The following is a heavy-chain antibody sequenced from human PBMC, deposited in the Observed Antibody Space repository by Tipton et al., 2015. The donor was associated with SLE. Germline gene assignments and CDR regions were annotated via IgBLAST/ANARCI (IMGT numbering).Heavy chain of an antibody. Sequence: QVQLVQSGAEVKKPGSLVKVSCKASGGTFSSYAISWVRQAPGQGLEWMGGIIPIFGTANYAQKFQGRVTITADKSTSTAYMELSSLRSEDTAVYYCARDRRRYFDWSDAFDIWGQGTMVTVSS. D-gene: IGHD3-9*01. CDR2: IIPIFGTA. CDR3: ARDRRRYFDWSDAFDI. J-gene: IGHJ3*02. CDR1: GGTFSSYA. V-gene: IGHV1-69*06.